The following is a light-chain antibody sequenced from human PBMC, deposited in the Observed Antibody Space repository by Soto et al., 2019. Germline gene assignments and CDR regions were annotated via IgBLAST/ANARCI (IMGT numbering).Light chain of an antibody. J-gene: IGKJ4*01. V-gene: IGKV4-1*01. CDR1: QSVLYSSNNKNY. Sequence: DIVMTQSPDSLAVSLGERATINCKSSQSVLYSSNNKNYLAWYQQKPGQPPKLLIYWASTRESGVPDRFSGSGSGTDLTLTISSLQAEDVAVYYCQQYYSTPFTVVGGTKVEIK. CDR2: WAS. CDR3: QQYYSTPFT.